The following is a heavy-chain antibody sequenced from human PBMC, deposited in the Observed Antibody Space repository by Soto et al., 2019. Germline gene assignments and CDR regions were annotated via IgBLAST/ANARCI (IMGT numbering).Heavy chain of an antibody. V-gene: IGHV3-23*01. CDR3: ASFYDSSGYYYAFDI. CDR1: GFTFSSYA. J-gene: IGHJ3*02. D-gene: IGHD3-22*01. CDR2: ISGSGGST. Sequence: GGSLRLSCAASGFTFSSYAMSWVRQAPGKGLEWVSAISGSGGSTYYADSVKGRFTISRDNSKNTLYLQMNSLRAEDTAVYYCASFYDSSGYYYAFDIWGQGTMVTVSS.